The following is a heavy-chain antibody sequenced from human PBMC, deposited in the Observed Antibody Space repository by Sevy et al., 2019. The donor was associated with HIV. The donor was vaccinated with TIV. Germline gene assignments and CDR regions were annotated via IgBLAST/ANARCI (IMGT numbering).Heavy chain of an antibody. Sequence: GGSLRLSCVASGFTFSHYWMTWVRQAPGKGLEWVANIKQDGRDKYYVDSVKGRFTISRDNAKNSLYLQMNSLRVEDTAVYYCARPTTVAFGHWGQGTLVTVSS. CDR3: ARPTTVAFGH. D-gene: IGHD4-17*01. CDR1: GFTFSHYW. V-gene: IGHV3-7*01. CDR2: IKQDGRDK. J-gene: IGHJ4*02.